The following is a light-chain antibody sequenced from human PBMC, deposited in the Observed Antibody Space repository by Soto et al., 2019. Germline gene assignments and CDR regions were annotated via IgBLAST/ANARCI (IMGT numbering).Light chain of an antibody. Sequence: EIVLTQSPGTLSLSPGERATLSCRASQSVYSYLAWYQQKPGQAPRLLIHDATNRATGIPARFSGSGSGTDFTLTIGSLEPEDFAVYYCQHRSKWPFTFGPGTKVDIK. CDR1: QSVYSY. CDR3: QHRSKWPFT. J-gene: IGKJ3*01. CDR2: DAT. V-gene: IGKV3-11*01.